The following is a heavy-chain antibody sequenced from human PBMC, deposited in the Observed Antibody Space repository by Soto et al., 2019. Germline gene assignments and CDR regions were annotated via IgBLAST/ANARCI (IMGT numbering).Heavy chain of an antibody. V-gene: IGHV2-5*02. J-gene: IGHJ5*02. CDR2: IYWDDDK. CDR1: GFSFSTSGVG. Sequence: ESGPTLVNPTQTLTLXCTVSGFSFSTSGVGVGWIRQPPGKALEWLALIYWDDDKRYSPSLKSRLTITKDTSKNQVVLTMTNMDPVDTATYYCAHNGSPAPVGYWFDPWGQGTLVTVSS. CDR3: AHNGSPAPVGYWFDP. D-gene: IGHD1-26*01.